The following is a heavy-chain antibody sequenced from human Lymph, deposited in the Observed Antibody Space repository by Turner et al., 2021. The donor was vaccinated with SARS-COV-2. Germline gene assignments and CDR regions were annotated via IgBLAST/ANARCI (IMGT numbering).Heavy chain of an antibody. Sequence: EVQLVESGGGLVQPGRSLRLSCAASGFTFDEYAMHWVRQAPGKGLEWVSGISWNSGSIGYAYSVKGRFTISRDNAKNSLYLQMNSLRAEDTALYYCAKGRRFGMDVWGQGTTVTVSS. J-gene: IGHJ6*02. V-gene: IGHV3-9*01. CDR3: AKGRRFGMDV. CDR1: GFTFDEYA. CDR2: ISWNSGSI.